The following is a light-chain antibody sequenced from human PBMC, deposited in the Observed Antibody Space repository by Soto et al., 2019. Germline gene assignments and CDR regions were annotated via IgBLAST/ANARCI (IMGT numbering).Light chain of an antibody. CDR2: GAS. CDR3: QQYGDWPPET. Sequence: EVVLTQSPATLSVSPGDRATLSCRASQSVSRNLAWYQHKPGQAPSLLIYGASTRATGVPARFSGSGSATEFTLSISSLQSEDVAVYYCQQYGDWPPETFGQGTKLQI. CDR1: QSVSRN. V-gene: IGKV3-15*01. J-gene: IGKJ2*01.